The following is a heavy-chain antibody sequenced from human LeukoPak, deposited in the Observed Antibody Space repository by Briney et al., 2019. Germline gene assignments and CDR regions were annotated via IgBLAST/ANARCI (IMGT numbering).Heavy chain of an antibody. CDR1: GYTFTSYG. D-gene: IGHD5-12*01. V-gene: IGHV1-18*01. Sequence: GASVKVSCKASGYTFTSYGIIWVRQAPGQGLEWMGWISAYNSNTNYAQKLQGRVTMTTDTSTSTAYMELRSLRSDDAAVYYCARGWLRFPPLDYWGQGTLVTVSS. J-gene: IGHJ4*02. CDR2: ISAYNSNT. CDR3: ARGWLRFPPLDY.